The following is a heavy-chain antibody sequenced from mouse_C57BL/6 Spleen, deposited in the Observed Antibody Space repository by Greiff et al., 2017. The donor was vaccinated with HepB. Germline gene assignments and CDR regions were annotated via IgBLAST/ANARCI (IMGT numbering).Heavy chain of an antibody. Sequence: QVQLKESGAELVKPGASVKLSCKASGYTFTEYTIHWVKQRSGQGLEWIGWFYPGSGSIKYNEKFKDKATLTADKSSSTVYMELSRLTSEDSAVYFCARHEETYGSSYSYYFDYWGQGTTLTVSS. CDR3: ARHEETYGSSYSYYFDY. CDR2: FYPGSGSI. J-gene: IGHJ2*01. V-gene: IGHV1-62-2*01. D-gene: IGHD1-1*01. CDR1: GYTFTEYT.